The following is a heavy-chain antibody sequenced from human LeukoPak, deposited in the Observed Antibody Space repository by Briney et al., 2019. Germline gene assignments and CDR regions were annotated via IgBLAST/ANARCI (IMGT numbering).Heavy chain of an antibody. V-gene: IGHV3-7*03. D-gene: IGHD6-19*01. CDR1: GFTFSSYW. CDR2: IKQDGSEK. J-gene: IGHJ6*02. CDR3: ARERWDIAVAGTGYYYYYGMDV. Sequence: GGSLRLSCAASGFTFSSYWMSWVRQAPGKGLEWVANIKQDGSEKYYVDSVKGRFTISRDNAKNSLYLQMNSLRAEDTAVYYCARERWDIAVAGTGYYYYYGMDVWGQGTTVTASS.